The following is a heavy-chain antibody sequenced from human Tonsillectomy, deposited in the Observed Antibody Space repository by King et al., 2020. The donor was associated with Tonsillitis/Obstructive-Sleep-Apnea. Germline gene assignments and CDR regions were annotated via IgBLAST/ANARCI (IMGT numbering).Heavy chain of an antibody. J-gene: IGHJ6*03. CDR2: IYPGDSDV. CDR3: ARRAYRYGYGINSHYYMDV. V-gene: IGHV5-51*01. D-gene: IGHD3-16*02. CDR1: GYSFNTYW. Sequence: VQLVESGAEVKKPGESLTISCRASGYSFNTYWIGWVRQMPGKGLEWMGIIYPGDSDVIFSPSFQGLVTFSVDKSITTAYLQWSTLKASDTAISYCARRAYRYGYGINSHYYMDVWGQGTTVTVSS.